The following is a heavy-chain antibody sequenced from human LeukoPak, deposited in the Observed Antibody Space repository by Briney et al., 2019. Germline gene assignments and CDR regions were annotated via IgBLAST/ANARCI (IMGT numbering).Heavy chain of an antibody. J-gene: IGHJ4*02. CDR3: ARDGYSSSFYFDY. CDR1: GFTFSTYG. CDR2: IRYDGSNK. V-gene: IGHV3-30*02. Sequence: GGSLRLSCAASGFTFSTYGMHWVRQAPGKGLEWVAFIRYDGSNKYYADSVKGRFTISRGNSKNTLYLQMNSLRAEDTAVYYCARDGYSSSFYFDYWGQGTLVTVSS. D-gene: IGHD6-6*01.